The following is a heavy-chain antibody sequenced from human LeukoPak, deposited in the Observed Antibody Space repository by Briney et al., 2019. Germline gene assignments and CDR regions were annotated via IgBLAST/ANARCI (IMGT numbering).Heavy chain of an antibody. CDR2: ISYHGDIT. D-gene: IGHD3-10*01. Sequence: GRSLRLSCAASGFTFSSYAMHWVRQAPGKGLEWVALISYHGDITYYADSVKGRFTLSRDNSKTTLFLQLNSLRAEDTAVYYCARDSTYYYDSRSSGPHYFDFWGQGTLVTVSS. V-gene: IGHV3-30*01. CDR3: ARDSTYYYDSRSSGPHYFDF. CDR1: GFTFSSYA. J-gene: IGHJ4*02.